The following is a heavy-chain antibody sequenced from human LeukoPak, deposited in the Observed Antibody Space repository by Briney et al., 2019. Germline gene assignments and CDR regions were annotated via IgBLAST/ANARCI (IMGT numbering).Heavy chain of an antibody. D-gene: IGHD6-19*01. Sequence: SGPTLVKPTQTLTLTCTFSGFSLSTSGEGVGWIRQPPGKAPKWLVFIYWDDDKRYSTSLKNRLTVTKDTSKNQVVLTMTNMDPVDTATYFCAHRRSGYVSGWNGGYVDYWGQGTLVTVSS. CDR3: AHRRSGYVSGWNGGYVDY. V-gene: IGHV2-5*02. CDR2: IYWDDDK. J-gene: IGHJ4*02. CDR1: GFSLSTSGEG.